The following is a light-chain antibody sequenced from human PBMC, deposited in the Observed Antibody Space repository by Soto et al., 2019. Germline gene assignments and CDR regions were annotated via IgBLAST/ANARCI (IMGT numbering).Light chain of an antibody. Sequence: QSALTQPRSVSGSPGQSVTISCTGTNSDVGGYNFVSWYQQLPGKAPKLMISAVSQRPSGVPDRFSVSKSGNTASLTISGLPAVDEADYFCCSYTASDIWVFGGGTKLTVL. CDR3: CSYTASDIWV. CDR1: NSDVGGYNF. CDR2: AVS. V-gene: IGLV2-11*01. J-gene: IGLJ3*02.